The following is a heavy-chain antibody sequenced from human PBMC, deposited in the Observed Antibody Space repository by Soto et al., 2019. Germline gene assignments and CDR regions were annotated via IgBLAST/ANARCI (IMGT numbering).Heavy chain of an antibody. CDR2: ISAYNGNT. CDR3: ARDYDYVWGSYRLDY. D-gene: IGHD3-16*02. J-gene: IGHJ4*02. Sequence: QVQLVQSGPEVKKPGASVKVSCKASGYTFANYGITWVRQAPGQGLEWVGGISAYNGNTNYGQKLQGRVTMTTDTPTSTAYMGLRNLRSDDTAVYYCARDYDYVWGSYRLDYWGQGTPVTVSA. CDR1: GYTFANYG. V-gene: IGHV1-18*01.